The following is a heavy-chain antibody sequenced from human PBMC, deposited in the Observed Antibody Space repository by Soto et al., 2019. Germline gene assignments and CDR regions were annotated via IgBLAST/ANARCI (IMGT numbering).Heavy chain of an antibody. Sequence: ASVKVSCKASGYTFTSYDINWVRQATGQGLEWMGWMNPNSGNTGYAQKFQGRVTMTRNTSISTAYMELSSLRSEDTAVYYCARGSAMGDPYYYYYGMDVWGQGTTVTVSS. CDR1: GYTFTSYD. D-gene: IGHD5-18*01. J-gene: IGHJ6*02. V-gene: IGHV1-8*01. CDR2: MNPNSGNT. CDR3: ARGSAMGDPYYYYYGMDV.